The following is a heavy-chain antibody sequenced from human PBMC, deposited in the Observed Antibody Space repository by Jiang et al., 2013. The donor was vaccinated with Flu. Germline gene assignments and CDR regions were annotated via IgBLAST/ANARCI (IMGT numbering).Heavy chain of an antibody. J-gene: IGHJ3*02. V-gene: IGHV3-49*04. CDR2: IRSKAYGGTT. CDR3: TTRVAATLTPHDAFDI. Sequence: YAMSWVRQAPGKGLEWVGFIRSKAYGGTTEYAASVKGRFTISRDDSKSIAYLQMNSLKTEDTAVYYCTTRVAATLTPHDAFDIWGQGTMVTVSS. D-gene: IGHD2-15*01. CDR1: YA.